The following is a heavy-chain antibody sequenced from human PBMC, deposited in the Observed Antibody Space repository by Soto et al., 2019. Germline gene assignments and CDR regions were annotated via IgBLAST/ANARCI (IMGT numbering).Heavy chain of an antibody. CDR1: GFTFSSYG. Sequence: QVQLVESGGGVVQPGRSLRLSCAASGFTFSSYGMHWVRQAPGKGLEWVAVIWYDGSNKYYADSVKGRFTISRDNSKNTLYLQMNSLRAEDTAVYYCARAKGYGGIPGDAFDIWGQGTMVTVSS. CDR3: ARAKGYGGIPGDAFDI. J-gene: IGHJ3*02. CDR2: IWYDGSNK. D-gene: IGHD4-17*01. V-gene: IGHV3-33*01.